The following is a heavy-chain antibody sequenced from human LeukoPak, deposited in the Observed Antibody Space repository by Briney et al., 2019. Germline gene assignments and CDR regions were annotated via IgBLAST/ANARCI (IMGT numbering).Heavy chain of an antibody. V-gene: IGHV3-23*01. CDR2: ITADGSST. J-gene: IGHJ6*03. CDR3: YMDV. CDR1: GFTFRSYA. D-gene: IGHD5-12*01. Sequence: GGSLRLSCAVSGFTFRSYAMKWVRQAPGKGLEWVSAITADGSSTHYTISVKGRFIISRDTPKNTLYLQMNNLYLCARVWLRDYMDVWGKGTTVSVSS.